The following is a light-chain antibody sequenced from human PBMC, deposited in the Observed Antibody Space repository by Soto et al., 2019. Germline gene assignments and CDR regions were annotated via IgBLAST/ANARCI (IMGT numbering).Light chain of an antibody. V-gene: IGKV4-1*01. J-gene: IGKJ2*01. Sequence: DIVMTQSPDSLAVSLGERATINCKSSQSILYSFNNKNYLAWYQQKPGQPPKLLIYWASTRGSGVPDRFSGSGSGTDFTLTISSLQAEDVAVYYCQQYYSTPPYTFGQGTKLEIK. CDR1: QSILYSFNNKNY. CDR2: WAS. CDR3: QQYYSTPPYT.